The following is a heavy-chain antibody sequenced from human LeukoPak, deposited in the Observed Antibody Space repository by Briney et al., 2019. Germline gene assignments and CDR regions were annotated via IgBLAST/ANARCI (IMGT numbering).Heavy chain of an antibody. V-gene: IGHV4-61*02. D-gene: IGHD5-12*01. CDR1: GYSISSGDY. CDR2: MYSSGSS. Sequence: SETLSLTCTVSGYSISSGDYWNWIRQPAGKGLEWIGRMYSSGSSNYNPSLKSRVTISVDTSKNQVSLKLSSVTAADTAIYYCARATAWIDAFDLWGQGTMVTVSS. CDR3: ARATAWIDAFDL. J-gene: IGHJ3*01.